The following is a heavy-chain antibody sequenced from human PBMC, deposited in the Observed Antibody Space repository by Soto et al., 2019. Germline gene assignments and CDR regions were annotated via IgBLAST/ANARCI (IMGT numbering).Heavy chain of an antibody. D-gene: IGHD5-12*01. J-gene: IGHJ6*03. CDR3: ARALWLPYYYYYMDV. CDR1: GYTFTSYD. V-gene: IGHV1-8*01. CDR2: MNPNSGNT. Sequence: ASVKVSCKSSGYTFTSYDIYCVRQATGQGLEWMGWMNPNSGNTGYAQKFQGRVTMTRNTSISTAYMELSSLRSEDTAVYYCARALWLPYYYYYMDVWGKGTTVTVSS.